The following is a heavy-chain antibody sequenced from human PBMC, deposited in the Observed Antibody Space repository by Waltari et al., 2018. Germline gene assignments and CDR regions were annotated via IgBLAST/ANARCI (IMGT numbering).Heavy chain of an antibody. Sequence: QVQLQESGPGLVKPSETLSLMCTASGGSISGYYWSWIRQPPGKGLEWIAYIYYTGTINYNPSLKSRVTLSVDTSKNQFSLKLNSMTAADTAVYYCARVSWSTGNYYYFYIDVWGKGTTVTVSS. D-gene: IGHD3-10*01. J-gene: IGHJ6*03. CDR1: GGSISGYY. V-gene: IGHV4-59*01. CDR3: ARVSWSTGNYYYFYIDV. CDR2: IYYTGTI.